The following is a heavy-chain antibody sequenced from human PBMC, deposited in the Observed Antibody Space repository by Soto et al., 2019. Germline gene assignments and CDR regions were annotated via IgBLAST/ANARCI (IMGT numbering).Heavy chain of an antibody. D-gene: IGHD5-12*01. CDR2: IKSKTDGGAT. V-gene: IGHV3-15*01. CDR3: TLVGLHSGYETSYY. J-gene: IGHJ4*02. CDR1: GFTFSDAW. Sequence: PGGSLRLSCAASGFTFSDAWMTWVRQAPGKGLEWVGRIKSKTDGGATDYAAPVKGRFTISRDDSKNTLFLQMNSLKTEDTAVYYCTLVGLHSGYETSYYGGGGTLVTVSS.